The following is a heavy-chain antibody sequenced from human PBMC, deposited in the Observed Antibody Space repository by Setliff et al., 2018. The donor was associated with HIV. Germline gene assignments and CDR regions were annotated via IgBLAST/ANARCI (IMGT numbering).Heavy chain of an antibody. Sequence: SETLSLTCTVSGGSVSDYYWSWIRQPPGRGLEWIGYIYYSGNTNYKPTLKRRVTISVDTSKNQFSLKLTSVSAADTAVYYCARDFWGGSYSSDYWGQGTLVTVSS. CDR3: ARDFWGGSYSSDY. D-gene: IGHD1-26*01. J-gene: IGHJ4*02. CDR1: GGSVSDYY. V-gene: IGHV4-59*02. CDR2: IYYSGNT.